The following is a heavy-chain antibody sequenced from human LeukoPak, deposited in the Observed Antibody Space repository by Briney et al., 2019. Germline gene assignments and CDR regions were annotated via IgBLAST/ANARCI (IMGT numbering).Heavy chain of an antibody. V-gene: IGHV3-30*04. CDR2: ISYDGRNK. Sequence: GRSLRLSCAVSGFTFSTYAMHWVRQAPGKGLEWVAFISYDGRNKYYADSVKGRFTISRHNSKNTLCLQMNSLRAEDTAVYYCAKGYYEIHDAFDIWGQGTMVTVSS. CDR3: AKGYYEIHDAFDI. D-gene: IGHD3-9*01. J-gene: IGHJ3*02. CDR1: GFTFSTYA.